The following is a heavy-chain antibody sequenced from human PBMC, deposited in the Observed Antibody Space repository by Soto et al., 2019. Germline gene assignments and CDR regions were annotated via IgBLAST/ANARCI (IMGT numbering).Heavy chain of an antibody. CDR3: AREGYCSSTRCYGLDY. Sequence: GGSLRLSCAASGFTFSNYGMQWVRQAPGKGLEWVAVIWNDGSNEYYADSVKGRFTISRDNSKDTLYLQMNSLRAEDTAVYYCAREGYCSSTRCYGLDYWGQGNLVTFS. CDR1: GFTFSNYG. CDR2: IWNDGSNE. J-gene: IGHJ4*02. V-gene: IGHV3-33*01. D-gene: IGHD2-2*01.